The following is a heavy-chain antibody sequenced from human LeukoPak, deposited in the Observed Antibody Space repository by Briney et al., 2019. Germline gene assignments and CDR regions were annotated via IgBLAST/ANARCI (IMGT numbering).Heavy chain of an antibody. CDR2: ISSSRSYI. CDR1: GFTFSGYT. J-gene: IGHJ4*02. D-gene: IGHD6-13*01. V-gene: IGHV3-21*04. Sequence: GGSLRLSCAASGFTFSGYTMNWVRQAPGKGLEWVSSISSSRSYIYYADSVKGRFTISRDNAKNSLFLQMNSLRAEDTAVYYCAKDPRSSTPDYWGQGTLVTVSS. CDR3: AKDPRSSTPDY.